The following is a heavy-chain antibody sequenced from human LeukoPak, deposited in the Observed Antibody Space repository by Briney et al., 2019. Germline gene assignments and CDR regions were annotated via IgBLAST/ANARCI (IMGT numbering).Heavy chain of an antibody. J-gene: IGHJ4*02. D-gene: IGHD4-23*01. CDR3: AKAVAFDY. CDR1: GFTFSSCG. Sequence: PGGSLRLSCAASGFTFSSCGMHWVRQAPGKGLEWVAVISYDGSNKYYADSVKGRFTISRDNSKNTLYLQMNSLRAEDTAVYYCAKAVAFDYWGQETLVTVSS. CDR2: ISYDGSNK. V-gene: IGHV3-30*18.